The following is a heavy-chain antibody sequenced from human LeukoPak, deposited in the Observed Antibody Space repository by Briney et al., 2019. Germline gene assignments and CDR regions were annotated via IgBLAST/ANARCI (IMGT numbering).Heavy chain of an antibody. CDR3: ARDSSAPRSYFALDV. V-gene: IGHV4-61*02. CDR2: IYTSGST. J-gene: IGHJ6*01. CDR1: GGSISSGSYY. D-gene: IGHD6-19*01. Sequence: PSQTLSLTCTVSGGSISSGSYYWSWIRQPAGKGLEWIGRIYTSGSTNYNPSLKSRVTISVDTSKNQFSLKLSSVTAADTAVYYCARDSSAPRSYFALDVWGQGTTVTVSS.